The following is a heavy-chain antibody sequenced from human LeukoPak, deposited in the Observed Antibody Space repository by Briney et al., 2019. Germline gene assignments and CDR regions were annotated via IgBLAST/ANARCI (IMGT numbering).Heavy chain of an antibody. V-gene: IGHV3-74*01. Sequence: PGGSLRLSCAASGFTLSSYWVHWVRQAPGKGLVWVSRINSDGSNTNYADSVKGRFTISRDNAKNSLYLQMNSLRAEDTAVYYCRGSGPLGFDYWGQGTLVTVSS. CDR2: INSDGSNT. CDR3: RGSGPLGFDY. D-gene: IGHD2-15*01. J-gene: IGHJ4*02. CDR1: GFTLSSYW.